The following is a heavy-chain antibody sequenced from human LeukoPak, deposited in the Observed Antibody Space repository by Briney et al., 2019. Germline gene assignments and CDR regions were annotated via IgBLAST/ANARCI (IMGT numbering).Heavy chain of an antibody. Sequence: SETLSLTCAVSGESFGGYFWTWIRQPPRKGLEWIGESNHFGSTDYNPSLKSRVTISVDTSKNQFSLKLSSVTAADTAVYYCASGYDSSGYYSFDYWGQGTLVTVSS. V-gene: IGHV4-34*01. CDR3: ASGYDSSGYYSFDY. D-gene: IGHD3-22*01. CDR1: GESFGGYF. CDR2: SNHFGST. J-gene: IGHJ4*02.